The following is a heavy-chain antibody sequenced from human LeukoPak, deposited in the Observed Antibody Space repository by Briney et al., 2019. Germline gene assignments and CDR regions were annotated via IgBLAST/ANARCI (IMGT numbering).Heavy chain of an antibody. CDR2: ISSSGSTI. CDR1: GFTFSDFY. V-gene: IGHV3-11*01. CDR3: ASTPMENMDV. Sequence: GGSLRLSCAVSGFTFSDFYMTWIRQAPGKGLEWVSYISSSGSTIQYADSVKGRFTISRDNAENSLYLQMDSLRAEDTAVYYCASTPMENMDVWGQGTTVTVSS. J-gene: IGHJ6*02. D-gene: IGHD1-1*01.